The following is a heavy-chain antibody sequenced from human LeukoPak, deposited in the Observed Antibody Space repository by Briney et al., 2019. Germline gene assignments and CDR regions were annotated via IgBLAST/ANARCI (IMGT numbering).Heavy chain of an antibody. V-gene: IGHV3-53*01. CDR2: IFPNGNT. D-gene: IGHD4-17*01. Sequence: GGSLRLSCTLSGLAVSDNYLTWVRQAPGKGLERVSVIFPNGNTYSADFVEGRFSIPRDKSTNTLFLDMSRVGTDDTAVYFCARANPVYGDFDYWGQGTLVSVSS. CDR3: ARANPVYGDFDY. J-gene: IGHJ4*02. CDR1: GLAVSDNY.